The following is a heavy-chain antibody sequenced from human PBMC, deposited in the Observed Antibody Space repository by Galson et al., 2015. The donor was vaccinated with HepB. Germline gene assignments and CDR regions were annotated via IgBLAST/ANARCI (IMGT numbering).Heavy chain of an antibody. Sequence: SVKVSCKASGGTFSSYAISWVRQAPGQGLEWMGGIIPIFGTANYAQKFQGRVTITADESTSTAYMELSSLRSEDTAVYYCATTLNTAMVNTYAYWGQGTLVTVSS. CDR1: GGTFSSYA. CDR2: IIPIFGTA. V-gene: IGHV1-69*13. CDR3: ATTLNTAMVNTYAY. J-gene: IGHJ4*02. D-gene: IGHD5-18*01.